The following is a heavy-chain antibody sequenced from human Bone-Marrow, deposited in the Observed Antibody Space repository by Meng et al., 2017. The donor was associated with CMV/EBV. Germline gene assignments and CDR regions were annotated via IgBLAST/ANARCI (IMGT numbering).Heavy chain of an antibody. V-gene: IGHV1-2*02. CDR2: INPNSGGT. J-gene: IGHJ4*02. Sequence: QVQVVESGDEVKKPWASVKVSCKASGYTFTGYYMHWVRQAPGQGLEWMGWINPNSGGTNYAQKFQGRVTMTRDTSISTAYMELSRLRSDDTAVYYCARVPAAMPGIDYWGQGTLVTVSS. D-gene: IGHD2-2*01. CDR3: ARVPAAMPGIDY. CDR1: GYTFTGYY.